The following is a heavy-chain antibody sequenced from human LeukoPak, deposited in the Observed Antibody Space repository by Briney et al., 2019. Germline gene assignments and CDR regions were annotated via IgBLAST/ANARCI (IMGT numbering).Heavy chain of an antibody. D-gene: IGHD1-14*01. CDR3: ARDSTFRRNPYYFDY. Sequence: KPGGSLRLSCAASGFTFSAYWMSWVRQAPGKGLEWVSSISSSSSYIYYADSVKGRFTISRDNAKNSLYLQMNSPRAEDTAVYYCARDSTFRRNPYYFDYWGQGTLVTVSS. J-gene: IGHJ4*02. V-gene: IGHV3-21*01. CDR1: GFTFSAYW. CDR2: ISSSSSYI.